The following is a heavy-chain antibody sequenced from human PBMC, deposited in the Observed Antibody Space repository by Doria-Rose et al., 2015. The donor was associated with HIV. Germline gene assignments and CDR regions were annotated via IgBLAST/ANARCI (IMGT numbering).Heavy chain of an antibody. Sequence: WVRQAPGRGLEWVSLLYSDGTTYYADSVRGRFTISRDNSKNTLFLQMNDLRVEDTALYYCAREVYSYGYYNYWGRGTLVTVSS. V-gene: IGHV3-53*01. D-gene: IGHD3-3*01. J-gene: IGHJ4*02. CDR3: AREVYSYGYYNY. CDR2: LYSDGTT.